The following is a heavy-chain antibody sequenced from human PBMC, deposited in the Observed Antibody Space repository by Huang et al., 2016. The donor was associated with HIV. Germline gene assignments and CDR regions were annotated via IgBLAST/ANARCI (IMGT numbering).Heavy chain of an antibody. J-gene: IGHJ4*02. CDR1: GFISTNYA. CDR2: SNRGVGNT. V-gene: IGHV1-3*01. CDR3: ARGLYSSNFIY. Sequence: HVQLVQSAAEVKKPGASVKVSCKASGFISTNYALHWVRQAPGQRPEWMGWSNRGVGNTQYSQKFQGGVTITRNTYASTGNREVSSVGSDDTVIYYCARGLYSSNFIYWGQGTLVTVSS. D-gene: IGHD6-19*01.